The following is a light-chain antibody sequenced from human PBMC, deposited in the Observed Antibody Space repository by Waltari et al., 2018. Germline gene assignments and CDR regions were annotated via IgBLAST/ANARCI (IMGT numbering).Light chain of an antibody. Sequence: SVLSQPPSVSAAPGQRVTIPCTGGAPNIGANFDAHWTRYLPGTPPTSLTYSSKHRPSGVPDRFSGSRSGTSASLAITGLQAEDEAEYYCQSYDNVVNAWVFGGGTKVTVL. CDR3: QSYDNVVNAWV. V-gene: IGLV1-40*01. CDR1: APNIGANFD. J-gene: IGLJ3*02. CDR2: SSK.